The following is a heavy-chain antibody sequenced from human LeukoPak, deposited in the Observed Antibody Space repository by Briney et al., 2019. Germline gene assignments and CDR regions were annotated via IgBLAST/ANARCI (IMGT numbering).Heavy chain of an antibody. CDR1: GFTVSSNY. J-gene: IGHJ4*02. V-gene: IGHV3-11*04. D-gene: IGHD2-15*01. CDR3: ARDFGYCSGGSCYSDY. CDR2: ISSSGSTI. Sequence: GGSLRLSCAASGFTVSSNYMSWIRQAPGKGLEWVSYISSSGSTIYYADSVKGRFTISRDNAKNSLYLQMNSLRAEDTAVYYCARDFGYCSGGSCYSDYWGQGTLVTVSS.